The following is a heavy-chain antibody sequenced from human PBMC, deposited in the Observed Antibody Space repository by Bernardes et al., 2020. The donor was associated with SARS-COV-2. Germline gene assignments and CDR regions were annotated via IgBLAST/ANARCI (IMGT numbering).Heavy chain of an antibody. V-gene: IGHV1-2*02. Sequence: ASVKVSCKASGYSFTDHYIHWVRQVPGQGLEWMGWINPNTGGTSYAQKFQGRVTMTRDTSISTAYMDLRRLRSDDTAVFYCARSHPSSGWHYWGQGTLVTVSS. J-gene: IGHJ4*02. CDR3: ARSHPSSGWHY. CDR1: GYSFTDHY. D-gene: IGHD6-19*01. CDR2: INPNTGGT.